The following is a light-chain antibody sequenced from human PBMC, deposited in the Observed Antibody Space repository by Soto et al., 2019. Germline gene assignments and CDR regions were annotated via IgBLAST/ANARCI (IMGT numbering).Light chain of an antibody. J-gene: IGLJ1*01. CDR3: SSYSGTNYHYV. Sequence: QSLLTQPPSASGSFGQSVTISCTGTSSDAGGYNYVSWYQQHPGKAPKLMIYEVSERPSGVPDRFSGSKSGNTASLTVSGLQADDEADYYCSSYSGTNYHYVFGTGTKVTVL. V-gene: IGLV2-8*01. CDR1: SSDAGGYNY. CDR2: EVS.